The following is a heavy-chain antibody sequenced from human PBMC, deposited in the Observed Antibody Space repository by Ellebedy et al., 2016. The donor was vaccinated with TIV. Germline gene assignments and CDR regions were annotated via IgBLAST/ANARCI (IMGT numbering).Heavy chain of an antibody. D-gene: IGHD4-17*01. Sequence: MPSETLSLTCTVSGGSISSGDYYWRWIRQPPGKGLEWIGYISYSGSTYYNPSLKSRVTISVDTSKNQFSLKLSSVTAADTAVYYCARVLKGDSTVTTYPLNYFDYWGQGTLVTVSS. CDR1: GGSISSGDYY. V-gene: IGHV4-30-4*01. CDR2: ISYSGST. J-gene: IGHJ4*02. CDR3: ARVLKGDSTVTTYPLNYFDY.